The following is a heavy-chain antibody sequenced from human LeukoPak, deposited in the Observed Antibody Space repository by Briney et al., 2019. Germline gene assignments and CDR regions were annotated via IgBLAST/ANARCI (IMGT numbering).Heavy chain of an antibody. CDR2: IYYSGST. CDR3: ARDRGATVTSSTYYFDY. D-gene: IGHD4-17*01. CDR1: GGSISSGDYY. J-gene: IGHJ4*02. Sequence: SQTLSLTCTVSGGSISSGDYYWSWIRQPPGKGREWIGYIYYSGSTYYNPSLKSRVTISVDTSKNQFSLKLSSVTAADTAVYYCARDRGATVTSSTYYFDYWGQGTLVTVSS. V-gene: IGHV4-30-4*01.